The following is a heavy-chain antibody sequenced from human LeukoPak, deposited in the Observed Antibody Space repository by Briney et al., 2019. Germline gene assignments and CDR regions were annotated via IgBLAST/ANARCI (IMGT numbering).Heavy chain of an antibody. J-gene: IGHJ4*02. CDR2: ISSSGSTI. Sequence: GGTLRLSCAASGFTFSSYEMNWVRQAPGKGLEWVSYISSSGSTIYYAASVKGRFTISRDNAKNSLYLQMNSLRAEDTAVYYCARGLGYSGSYQTFDYWGQGTLVTVSS. D-gene: IGHD1-26*01. V-gene: IGHV3-48*03. CDR3: ARGLGYSGSYQTFDY. CDR1: GFTFSSYE.